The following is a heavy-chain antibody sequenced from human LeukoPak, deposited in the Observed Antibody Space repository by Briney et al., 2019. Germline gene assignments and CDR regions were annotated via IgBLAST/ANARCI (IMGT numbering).Heavy chain of an antibody. D-gene: IGHD6-25*01. CDR2: MSTSGNS. CDR1: GGSISGYY. CDR3: ARESGSMRWFDP. J-gene: IGHJ5*02. Sequence: SETLSLTCTVSGGSISGYYWSWIRQPAGKGVEWIGRMSTSGNSNYIPSLVSRVTMSVDTSKNQFSLNLSSVTAADTAVYYCARESGSMRWFDPWGQGTLVTVSS. V-gene: IGHV4-4*07.